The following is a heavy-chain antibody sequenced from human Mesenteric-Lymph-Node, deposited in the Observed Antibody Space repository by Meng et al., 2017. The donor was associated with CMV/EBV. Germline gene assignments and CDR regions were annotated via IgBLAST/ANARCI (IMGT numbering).Heavy chain of an antibody. D-gene: IGHD1-14*01. Sequence: GESLKISCAASGFTFNSYAMTWVRQAPGKGLEWVSTISGSGSSTYYSDSVKGRFTISRDNSKNTLYLQMNSLRAEDTAVYYCASPPNPRTYCGAYWGQGTLVTVSS. V-gene: IGHV3-23*01. CDR2: ISGSGSST. J-gene: IGHJ4*02. CDR1: GFTFNSYA. CDR3: ASPPNPRTYCGAY.